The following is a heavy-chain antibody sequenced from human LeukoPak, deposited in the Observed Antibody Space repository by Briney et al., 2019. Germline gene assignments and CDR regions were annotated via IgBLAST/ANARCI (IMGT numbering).Heavy chain of an antibody. J-gene: IGHJ4*02. Sequence: SGGSLRLSCAASGFTFSNYGMSWVRQAPGKGLEWVSSISGSVGTTYYADSVKGRFTISRDNAKNSLYLQMNSLRAEDTAVYYCTRLGDGSGTQWGQGTLVTVSS. V-gene: IGHV3-23*01. CDR3: TRLGDGSGTQ. CDR2: ISGSVGTT. CDR1: GFTFSNYG. D-gene: IGHD3-10*01.